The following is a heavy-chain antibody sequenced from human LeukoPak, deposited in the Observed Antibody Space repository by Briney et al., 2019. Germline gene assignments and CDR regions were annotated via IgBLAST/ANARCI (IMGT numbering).Heavy chain of an antibody. Sequence: GASVKVTCKASGYTFTSYSMNWVRQAPGQGLEYMGWINANTGNPTYAQGFTGRFVFSLDTSVSTAYLQISSLKAEDTAVYYCAREVRAFDYWGQGTLVTVSS. CDR3: AREVRAFDY. CDR2: INANTGNP. D-gene: IGHD4-11*01. CDR1: GYTFTSYS. V-gene: IGHV7-4-1*02. J-gene: IGHJ4*02.